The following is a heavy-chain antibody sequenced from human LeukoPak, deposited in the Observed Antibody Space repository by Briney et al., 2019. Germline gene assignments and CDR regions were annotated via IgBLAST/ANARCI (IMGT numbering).Heavy chain of an antibody. V-gene: IGHV1-46*01. J-gene: IGHJ6*02. CDR2: INPSGGST. CDR3: ATEIQLWTPNYYYYGMDV. CDR1: GYTFTSYY. D-gene: IGHD5-18*01. Sequence: ASVKVSCKASGYTFTSYYMHWVRQAPGQGLEWMGIINPSGGSTSYAQKFQGGVTMTRDTSTSTVYMELSSLRSEDTAVYYCATEIQLWTPNYYYYGMDVWGQGTTVTVSS.